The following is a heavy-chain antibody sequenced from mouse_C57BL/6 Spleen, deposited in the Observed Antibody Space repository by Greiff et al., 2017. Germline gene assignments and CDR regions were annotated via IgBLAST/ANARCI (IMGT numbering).Heavy chain of an antibody. D-gene: IGHD1-1*01. Sequence: VQLQQSGAELVKPGASVKLSCTASGFNIKDYYMHWVKQRTEQGLEWIGRIDPEDGETKYAPKFQGKATITADTTSNTAYLQLRILTSEDTAVYYCAIAYYGSSFDWYFDVWGTGTTVTVSS. CDR1: GFNIKDYY. CDR3: AIAYYGSSFDWYFDV. V-gene: IGHV14-2*01. CDR2: IDPEDGET. J-gene: IGHJ1*03.